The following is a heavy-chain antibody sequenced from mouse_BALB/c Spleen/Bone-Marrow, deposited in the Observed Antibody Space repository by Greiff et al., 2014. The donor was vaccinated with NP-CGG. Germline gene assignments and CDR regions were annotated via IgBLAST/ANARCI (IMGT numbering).Heavy chain of an antibody. CDR3: SRWLLREGLAY. CDR1: GYSFTGYT. Sequence: VQLKESGPELVKPGASMKISCKASGYSFTGYTMNWVKQSHGKNLEWIGLINPYNGGTSYNQKFKGKATLTVDKSSSTAYMELRGLTSEDSAVYYCSRWLLREGLAYWGQGTLVTVSA. V-gene: IGHV1-18*01. D-gene: IGHD2-3*01. CDR2: INPYNGGT. J-gene: IGHJ3*01.